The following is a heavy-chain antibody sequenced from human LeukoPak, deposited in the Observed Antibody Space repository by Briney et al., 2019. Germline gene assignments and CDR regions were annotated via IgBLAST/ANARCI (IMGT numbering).Heavy chain of an antibody. CDR1: GYTLTELS. V-gene: IGHV1-24*01. J-gene: IGHJ4*02. CDR3: ATGRVGVWNVVLSDY. CDR2: FDPEDGET. D-gene: IGHD3-22*01. Sequence: ASVKVSCKVSGYTLTELSMHWVRQAPGKGLEWMGGFDPEDGETIYAQKFRGRVTMTEDTSTDTAYMELSSLRSEDTAVYYCATGRVGVWNVVLSDYWGQGTLVTVSS.